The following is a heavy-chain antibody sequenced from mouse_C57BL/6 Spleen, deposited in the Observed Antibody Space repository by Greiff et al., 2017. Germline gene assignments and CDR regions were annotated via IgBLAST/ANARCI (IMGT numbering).Heavy chain of an antibody. D-gene: IGHD3-2*02. J-gene: IGHJ2*01. Sequence: VKLMESGAELVMPGASVKLSCKASGYTFTSYWMHWVKQRPGQGLEWIGEIDPSDSYTNYNQKFKGKSTLTVDKSSSTAYMQLSSLTSEDSAVYYCARGTAQATYYFDYWGQGTTLTVSS. CDR1: GYTFTSYW. CDR2: IDPSDSYT. CDR3: ARGTAQATYYFDY. V-gene: IGHV1-69*01.